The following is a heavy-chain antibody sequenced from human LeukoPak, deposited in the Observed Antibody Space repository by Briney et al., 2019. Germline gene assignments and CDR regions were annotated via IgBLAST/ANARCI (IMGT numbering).Heavy chain of an antibody. D-gene: IGHD2-15*01. CDR1: DGSITGHY. CDR2: MHSSGTT. J-gene: IGHJ1*01. CDR3: ARGVPTPHSEYFQD. Sequence: SETLPLTCAVSDGSITGHYWTWIRQPAGKGLEWIGRMHSSGTTSYNPSLKRRVNMSLDSSKNQFSLSLTSVSAADTAVYFCARGVPTPHSEYFQDWGQGTLVTVSS. V-gene: IGHV4-4*07.